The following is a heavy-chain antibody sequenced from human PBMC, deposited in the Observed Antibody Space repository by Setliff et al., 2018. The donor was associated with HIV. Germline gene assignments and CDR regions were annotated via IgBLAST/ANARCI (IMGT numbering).Heavy chain of an antibody. D-gene: IGHD3-10*01. J-gene: IGHJ3*01. CDR2: IYSGGST. Sequence: GGSLRLSCAASGFTVSLNYMTWVRQAPGKGLEWVSVIYSGGSTYYADSVRGRFTISGYYAKNTVYLQMNSLRVEDSAVYYCAREVLRGGDDAFGLWGRGTVVTVSS. V-gene: IGHV3-66*01. CDR3: AREVLRGGDDAFGL. CDR1: GFTVSLNY.